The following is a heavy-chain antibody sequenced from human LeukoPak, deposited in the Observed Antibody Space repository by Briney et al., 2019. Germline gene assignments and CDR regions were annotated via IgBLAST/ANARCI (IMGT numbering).Heavy chain of an antibody. Sequence: SETLSLTCAVYGGSFSGYYWSWIRQPPGKGQEWIGEINHSGSTNYNPSLKSRVTISVDTSKNQFSLKLSSVTAADTAVYYCARSLRGRWFDPWGQGTLVTVSS. CDR1: GGSFSGYY. CDR3: ARSLRGRWFDP. V-gene: IGHV4-34*01. CDR2: INHSGST. J-gene: IGHJ5*02.